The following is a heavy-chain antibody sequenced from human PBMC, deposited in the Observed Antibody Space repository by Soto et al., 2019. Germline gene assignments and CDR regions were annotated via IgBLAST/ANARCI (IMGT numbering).Heavy chain of an antibody. CDR2: INAGNGNT. D-gene: IGHD3-3*01. J-gene: IGHJ5*02. V-gene: IGHV1-3*01. CDR3: ARDPTIFGVVDDNWFDP. CDR1: GYTFTSYA. Sequence: ASVKVSCKASGYTFTSYAMHWVRQAPGQRLEWMGWINAGNGNTKYSQKFQGRVTITRDTSASTAYMELSSLRSEDTAVYYCARDPTIFGVVDDNWFDPWGQGTLVTVSS.